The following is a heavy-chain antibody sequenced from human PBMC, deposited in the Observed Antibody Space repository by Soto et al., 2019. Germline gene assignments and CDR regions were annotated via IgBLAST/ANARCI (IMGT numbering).Heavy chain of an antibody. Sequence: PSETLSLTCTVSGGSISSYYWSWIRQPPGKGLEWIGYIYYSGSTNYNPPLKSRVTISVDTSKNQFSLKLSSVTAADTAVYYCAREGLYYYNSSGYIRSFDYWGQGTLVTVSS. V-gene: IGHV4-59*01. CDR3: AREGLYYYNSSGYIRSFDY. D-gene: IGHD3-22*01. J-gene: IGHJ4*02. CDR2: IYYSGST. CDR1: GGSISSYY.